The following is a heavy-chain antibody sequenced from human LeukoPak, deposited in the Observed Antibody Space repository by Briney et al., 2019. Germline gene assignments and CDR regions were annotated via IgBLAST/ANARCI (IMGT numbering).Heavy chain of an antibody. CDR3: AKAYSSSWYEDGMDV. J-gene: IGHJ6*02. Sequence: PGGSLRLSCAASGFTFSNYAMTWVRQAPGRGLEWVSGISGSGANTKYADSMKGRFTISRDDSKNTLYLQMNSLRAEDTAVYYCAKAYSSSWYEDGMDVWGQGTTVTVSS. V-gene: IGHV3-23*01. CDR2: ISGSGANT. D-gene: IGHD6-13*01. CDR1: GFTFSNYA.